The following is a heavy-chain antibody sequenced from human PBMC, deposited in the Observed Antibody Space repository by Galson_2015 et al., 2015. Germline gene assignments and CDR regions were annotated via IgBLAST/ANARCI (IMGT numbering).Heavy chain of an antibody. CDR1: GFTFGDYD. CDR3: TTDPRGYWSLNICYFKNYYFMDV. V-gene: IGHV3-49*04. D-gene: IGHD2-2*01. J-gene: IGHJ6*03. CDR2: IRSKAYGGTT. Sequence: SLRLSCAASGFTFGDYDMSWVRQAPGKGLEWVGFIRSKAYGGTTEYAASVKSRFTISRDDSKSIAYLQMNSLKTEDTAVYYCTTDPRGYWSLNICYFKNYYFMDVWGKGTTVTVSS.